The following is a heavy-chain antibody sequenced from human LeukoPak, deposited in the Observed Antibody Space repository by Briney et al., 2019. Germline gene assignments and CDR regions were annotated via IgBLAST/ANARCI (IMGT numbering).Heavy chain of an antibody. D-gene: IGHD6-13*01. CDR2: IDYSGST. V-gene: IGHV4-31*03. CDR1: GGSINSGAYY. CDR3: VRDTGYSASWQI. Sequence: PSQTLSLTCTVSGGSINSGAYYWSWIRQHPGKGLEWIGYIDYSGSTYYNPSLKSRLTIPLDTSKNQFSLRLRSVTAADTAVYYCVRDTGYSASWQIWGQGILVTVSS. J-gene: IGHJ4*02.